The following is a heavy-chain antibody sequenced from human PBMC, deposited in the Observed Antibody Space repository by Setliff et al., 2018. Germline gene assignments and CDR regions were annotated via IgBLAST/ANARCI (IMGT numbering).Heavy chain of an antibody. CDR3: ARKRTPYCSSTSCRFTNAFDI. Sequence: ASVKVSCKASGYTFTGYYMHWVRQAPGQGLEWMGRINPNSGGTNYAQKFQGRVTMTRDTSISTAYMELSRLRSDDTAVYYCARKRTPYCSSTSCRFTNAFDIWGQGTMVTVSS. CDR2: INPNSGGT. V-gene: IGHV1-2*06. J-gene: IGHJ3*02. CDR1: GYTFTGYY. D-gene: IGHD2-2*01.